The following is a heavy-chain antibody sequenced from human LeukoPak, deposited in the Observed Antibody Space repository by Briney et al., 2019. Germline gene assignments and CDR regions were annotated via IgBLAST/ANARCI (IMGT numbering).Heavy chain of an antibody. D-gene: IGHD6-13*01. CDR1: GFTFSPYS. V-gene: IGHV3-48*02. J-gene: IGHJ4*02. CDR3: ARDLEAANTYYFDY. Sequence: GGSLRLSCAASGFTFSPYSMNWVRQAPGKGLEWIAYISSSSSTRYYSDSVMGRFTISRDNAQNSLYLQMNSLRDEDTAVYYCARDLEAANTYYFDYWGQGTMVTVSS. CDR2: ISSSSSTR.